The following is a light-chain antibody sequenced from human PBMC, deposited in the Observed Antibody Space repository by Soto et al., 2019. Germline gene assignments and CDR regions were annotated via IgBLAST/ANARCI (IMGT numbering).Light chain of an antibody. CDR1: QSVSSNY. Sequence: ALTQSPGTLSLSPGERATLSCRSSQSVSSNYLSWYQQKPDQAPRLVIYDVSGRATGIPDRFRGCGSGTDVTLTMIRLEPEDFAVYYCQQYGSSPTFGQGAKVESK. J-gene: IGKJ1*01. V-gene: IGKV3-20*01. CDR2: DVS. CDR3: QQYGSSPT.